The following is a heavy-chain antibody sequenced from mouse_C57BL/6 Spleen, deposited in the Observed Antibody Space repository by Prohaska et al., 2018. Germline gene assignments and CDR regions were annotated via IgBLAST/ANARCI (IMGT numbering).Heavy chain of an antibody. CDR3: AGYGSSGGYFDV. CDR2: IYLGSGNT. CDR1: TTIDYN. Sequence: TTIDYNTSWMKQGTGQGLEWIGWIYLGSGNTKYNEKFKGKATLTVDTSSSTAYMQLSSLTSEDSAVYFCAGYGSSGGYFDVWGTGTTVTVSS. J-gene: IGHJ1*03. V-gene: IGHV1-84*01. D-gene: IGHD1-1*01.